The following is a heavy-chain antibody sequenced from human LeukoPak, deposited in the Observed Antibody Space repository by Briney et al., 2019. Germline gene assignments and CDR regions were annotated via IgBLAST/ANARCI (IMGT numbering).Heavy chain of an antibody. CDR2: IKQDGSEK. V-gene: IGHV3-7*03. CDR3: ARDKIVGATKNDY. D-gene: IGHD1-26*01. Sequence: PGGSLRLSCAASGFTFSSYWMSWVRQAPGKGLEWVANIKQDGSEKYYVDSVKGRFTISRDNAKNSLYLHMNSLRAEDTAVYYCARDKIVGATKNDYWGQGILVTVSS. J-gene: IGHJ4*02. CDR1: GFTFSSYW.